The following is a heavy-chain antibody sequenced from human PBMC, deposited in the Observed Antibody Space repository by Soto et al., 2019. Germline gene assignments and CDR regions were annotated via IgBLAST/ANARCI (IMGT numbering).Heavy chain of an antibody. CDR1: GGSISSYY. CDR3: ARGYDITMVRGAYWDV. V-gene: IGHV4-59*01. CDR2: IYYSGST. J-gene: IGHJ6*02. Sequence: SETLSLTCTVSGGSISSYYWSWIRQPPGKGLEWIGYIYYSGSTNYNPSLKSRVTISVDTSKNQFSLKLSSVTAADTAVYYCARGYDITMVRGAYWDVWGQGTTVTVSS. D-gene: IGHD3-10*01.